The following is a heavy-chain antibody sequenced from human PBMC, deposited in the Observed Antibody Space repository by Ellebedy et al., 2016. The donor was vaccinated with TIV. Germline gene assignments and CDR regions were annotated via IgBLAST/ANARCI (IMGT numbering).Heavy chain of an antibody. CDR2: INPSGGST. Sequence: ASVKVSCKASGYTFTSYYMHWVRQAPGQGLEWMGIINPSGGSTSYAQKLQGRVTMTTDTSTSTAYMELRSLRSDDTAVYYCARSCSSTSCYSGMDVWGQGTTVTVSS. V-gene: IGHV1-46*01. D-gene: IGHD2-2*02. CDR3: ARSCSSTSCYSGMDV. CDR1: GYTFTSYY. J-gene: IGHJ6*02.